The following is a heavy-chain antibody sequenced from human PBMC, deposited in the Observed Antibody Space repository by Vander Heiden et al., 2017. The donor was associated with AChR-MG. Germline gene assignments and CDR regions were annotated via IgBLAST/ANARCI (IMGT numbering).Heavy chain of an antibody. CDR1: AGSFSGYY. CDR2: INHSGST. D-gene: IGHD3-22*01. V-gene: IGHV4-34*01. Sequence: QQPQLGAGRLKPSKTLSPTCAVYAGSFSGYYWRWIRKPPGKGLECSGEINHSGSTNYKQSLKSRVTITVDTSKNQFSLKLSAVTAADTAVYYWARLAISWLLDDYYMDVWGKGTTVTVSS. CDR3: ARLAISWLLDDYYMDV. J-gene: IGHJ6*03.